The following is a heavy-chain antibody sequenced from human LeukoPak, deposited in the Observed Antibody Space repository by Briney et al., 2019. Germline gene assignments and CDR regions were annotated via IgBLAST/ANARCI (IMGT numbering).Heavy chain of an antibody. CDR2: IYYSGST. CDR3: ARVYNYYDSSGYYYVSAFDI. CDR1: GGSISSYY. J-gene: IGHJ3*02. D-gene: IGHD3-22*01. V-gene: IGHV4-59*01. Sequence: SETLSLTCTVSGGSISSYYWSWIRQPPGKGLEWIGYIYYSGSTNYNPSLKSRVTISVDTSKNQFSLKLSSVTAADTAVYYCARVYNYYDSSGYYYVSAFDIWGQGTMVTVSS.